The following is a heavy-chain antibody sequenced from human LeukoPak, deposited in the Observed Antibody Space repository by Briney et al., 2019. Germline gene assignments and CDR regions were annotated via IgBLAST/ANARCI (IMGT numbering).Heavy chain of an antibody. CDR2: IYYSGST. CDR1: GGSISSNVYY. D-gene: IGHD4-23*01. J-gene: IGHJ2*01. V-gene: IGHV4-39*01. Sequence: SETLSLTCTVSGGSISSNVYYWGWIRQPPGKGLEYIGSIYYSGSTYYNPSLQSRVTISADTSKNQFSLKLSSVTAADTAVYYCARHYYGGNTGSYWYFDLWGRGTLVTVSS. CDR3: ARHYYGGNTGSYWYFDL.